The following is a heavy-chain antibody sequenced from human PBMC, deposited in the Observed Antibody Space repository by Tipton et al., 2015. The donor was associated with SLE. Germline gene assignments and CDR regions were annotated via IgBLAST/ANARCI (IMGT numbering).Heavy chain of an antibody. CDR2: SYYSGST. Sequence: TLSLTCIVSGGSISSSSYYWGWIRQPPGKGLEWIGRSYYSGSTYYNPSLKSRITISVDTSKNQFSLKLSSVTAADTAVYYCARDPSRVGGFDIWGQGTMFSDSS. J-gene: IGHJ3*02. CDR1: GGSISSSSYY. D-gene: IGHD2-15*01. CDR3: ARDPSRVGGFDI. V-gene: IGHV4-39*07.